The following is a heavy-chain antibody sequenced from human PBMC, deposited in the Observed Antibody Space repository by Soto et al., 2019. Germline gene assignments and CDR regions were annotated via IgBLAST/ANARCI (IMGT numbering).Heavy chain of an antibody. V-gene: IGHV1-18*01. CDR2: ISAYNGNT. D-gene: IGHD3-10*01. CDR3: ASFNYYGSGSYGSLSNWYGMDV. CDR1: GYTFTSYG. Sequence: QVQLVQHGAEVKKPGASVKVSCKASGYTFTSYGISWVRQAPGQGLEWMGWISAYNGNTNYAQKLQGRVTMTTDTSTGTAYMELRSLRSDDTAVYYCASFNYYGSGSYGSLSNWYGMDVWGQGTTVTVSS. J-gene: IGHJ6*02.